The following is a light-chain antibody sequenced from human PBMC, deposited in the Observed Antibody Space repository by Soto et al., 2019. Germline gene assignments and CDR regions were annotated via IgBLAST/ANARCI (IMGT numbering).Light chain of an antibody. Sequence: QSVLTQPASVSGSPGQSITVSCTGASSDVGGYNYVSWYQQHPGKAPRLMIYDVSNRPSGVPNRFSGSKSGNTASLTISGLQAEDEADYYCSSYTSSSTYVFVTGTMVTVL. V-gene: IGLV2-14*01. CDR2: DVS. CDR1: SSDVGGYNY. J-gene: IGLJ1*01. CDR3: SSYTSSSTYV.